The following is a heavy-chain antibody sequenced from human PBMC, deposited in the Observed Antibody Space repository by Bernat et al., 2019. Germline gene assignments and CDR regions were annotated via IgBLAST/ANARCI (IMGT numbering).Heavy chain of an antibody. J-gene: IGHJ4*02. Sequence: EVQLAESGGGLVQPGGSLRLSFAASGFTFSGYWMDWVRQAPGKGPVWVSRINIDGTTTNYADSVKGRFTMSRDNAKNTVYLQMNSLRAEDTAVYYCVRDPNRKLDYWGQGTQVTVSP. CDR1: GFTFSGYW. CDR2: INIDGTTT. CDR3: VRDPNRKLDY. V-gene: IGHV3-74*01. D-gene: IGHD1-1*01.